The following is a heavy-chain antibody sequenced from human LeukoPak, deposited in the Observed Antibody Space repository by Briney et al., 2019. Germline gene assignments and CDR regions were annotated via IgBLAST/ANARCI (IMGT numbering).Heavy chain of an antibody. CDR3: ARRIVGDYGSGSYFDY. CDR1: GGSISSSSYY. CDR2: IYYSGST. V-gene: IGHV4-39*01. Sequence: SETLSLTCTVSGGSISSSSYYWGWIRQPPGKGLEWIGSIYYSGSTYYNPSLKSRVTISVDTSKNQFSLKLSSVTAADTAVYYCARRIVGDYGSGSYFDYWGQGTLVTVSS. J-gene: IGHJ4*02. D-gene: IGHD3-10*01.